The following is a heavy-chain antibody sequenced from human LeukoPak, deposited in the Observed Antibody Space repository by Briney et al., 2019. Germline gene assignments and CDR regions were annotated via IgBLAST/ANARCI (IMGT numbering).Heavy chain of an antibody. CDR1: GYTFTSFD. V-gene: IGHV1-69*04. CDR3: ASRIAAARYHYYYGMDV. J-gene: IGHJ6*02. CDR2: IIPILGIA. D-gene: IGHD6-13*01. Sequence: ASVKVSCKASGYTFTSFDINWVRQAPGQGLEWMGRIIPILGIANYAQKFQGRVTITADKSTSTAYMELSSLRSEDTAVYYCASRIAAARYHYYYGMDVWGQGTTVTVSS.